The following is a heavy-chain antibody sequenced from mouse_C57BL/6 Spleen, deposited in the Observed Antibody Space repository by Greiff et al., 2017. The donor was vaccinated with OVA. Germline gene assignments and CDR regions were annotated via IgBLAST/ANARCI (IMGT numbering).Heavy chain of an antibody. Sequence: VQLQQSGPELVKPGASVKISCKASGYTFTDYYMNWVKQSHGQSLEWIGDINPNNGGTSYNQKFKGKATLTVDKSSSTAYMELRSLTSEDSAVYDCARPLDYDAWFAYWGQGTLVTVSA. CDR3: ARPLDYDAWFAY. D-gene: IGHD2-4*01. CDR2: INPNNGGT. V-gene: IGHV1-26*01. CDR1: GYTFTDYY. J-gene: IGHJ3*01.